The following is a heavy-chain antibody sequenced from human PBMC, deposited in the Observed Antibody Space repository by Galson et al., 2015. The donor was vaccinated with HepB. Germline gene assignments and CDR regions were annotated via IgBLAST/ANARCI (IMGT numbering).Heavy chain of an antibody. CDR2: ISWNSGSI. Sequence: SLRLSCAASGFTFDDYAMHWVRQAPGKGLEWVSGISWNSGSIGYADSVKGRFTISRDNAKNSLYLQMNSLRAEDTALYYCAKEAGRDGYNFVAWYFDLWGRGTLVTVSS. D-gene: IGHD5-24*01. CDR3: AKEAGRDGYNFVAWYFDL. J-gene: IGHJ2*01. V-gene: IGHV3-9*01. CDR1: GFTFDDYA.